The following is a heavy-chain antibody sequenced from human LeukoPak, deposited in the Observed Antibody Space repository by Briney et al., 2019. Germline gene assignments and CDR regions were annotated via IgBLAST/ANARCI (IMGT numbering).Heavy chain of an antibody. CDR1: GFSFSAYA. CDR2: IEASGGAT. Sequence: GGSLRLSCAGSGFSFSAYAMYWVRQAPGKGLEWVSSIEASGGATYYADSVKGRFTISRDNSKNTFYLQMNSLRAEDTALYYCAKGSGSGWSGWFPPWGRGTLVTVPT. J-gene: IGHJ5*02. D-gene: IGHD6-19*01. CDR3: AKGSGSGWSGWFPP. V-gene: IGHV3-23*01.